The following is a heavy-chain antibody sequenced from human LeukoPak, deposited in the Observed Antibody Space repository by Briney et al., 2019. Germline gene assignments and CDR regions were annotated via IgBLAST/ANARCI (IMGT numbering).Heavy chain of an antibody. CDR1: GGSFSTYY. Sequence: SETLSLTCAVYGGSFSTYYWTWVRQSPGKGLEWIGEINHSGSTTYSPSLMSRVTISVDTSKNQFSLKLSSVTAADTAVYYCAKSNGYGLIDIWGQGTMVTVSS. D-gene: IGHD3-22*01. CDR2: INHSGST. J-gene: IGHJ3*02. V-gene: IGHV4-34*01. CDR3: AKSNGYGLIDI.